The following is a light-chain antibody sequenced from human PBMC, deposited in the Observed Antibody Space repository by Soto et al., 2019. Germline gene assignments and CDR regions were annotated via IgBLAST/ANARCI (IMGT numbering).Light chain of an antibody. CDR3: QQYNNWPQT. Sequence: MMMTQSPATLSVSPGERVTLSCRTSHSVNSHVAWYQQKPGQAPRLLLYGASKRAIGLPARFSGSGSGTEFTLTITSLQSEDFAVYYCQQYNNWPQTFGQGTKVDIK. CDR2: GAS. V-gene: IGKV3-15*01. CDR1: HSVNSH. J-gene: IGKJ1*01.